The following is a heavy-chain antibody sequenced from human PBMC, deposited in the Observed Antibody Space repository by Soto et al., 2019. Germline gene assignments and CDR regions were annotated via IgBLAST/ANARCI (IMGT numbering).Heavy chain of an antibody. D-gene: IGHD3-22*01. CDR3: ARERDDSGGYYSEVDY. V-gene: IGHV3-11*01. Sequence: QVQLVESGGDLVKPGGSLRLSCTASGFTFTDYYMSWVRQAPGKGLEWLSYISSRGTAIYYADSVKGRFTISRDNAKNSLYLQMNSLRAEDTAVYYCARERDDSGGYYSEVDYWGQGNLVTVSS. J-gene: IGHJ4*02. CDR2: ISSRGTAI. CDR1: GFTFTDYY.